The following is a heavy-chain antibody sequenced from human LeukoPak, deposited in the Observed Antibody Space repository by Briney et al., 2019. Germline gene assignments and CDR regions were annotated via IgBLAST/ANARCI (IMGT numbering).Heavy chain of an antibody. Sequence: GGSLRLSCAASGFTFSSCSMNWVRQAPGKGLEWVSSISSSSSYIYYADSVKGRFTISRDNAKNSLYLQMNSLRAEDTAVYYCARGGYDFWSGYYTPFDYWGQGTLVTVSS. CDR2: ISSSSSYI. D-gene: IGHD3-3*01. J-gene: IGHJ4*02. V-gene: IGHV3-21*01. CDR1: GFTFSSCS. CDR3: ARGGYDFWSGYYTPFDY.